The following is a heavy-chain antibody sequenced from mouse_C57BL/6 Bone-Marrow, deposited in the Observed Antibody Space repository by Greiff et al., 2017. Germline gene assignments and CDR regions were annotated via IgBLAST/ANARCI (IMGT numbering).Heavy chain of an antibody. J-gene: IGHJ1*03. D-gene: IGHD1-2*01. CDR3: ARLLRRWYFDV. CDR1: GYTLTSYW. Sequence: QVQLKQPGAELVRPGTSVKLSCKASGYTLTSYWMHWVKQRPGQGLEWIGVIDPSDSYTNYNQKFKGKATLTVDTSSSTAYMQLSSLTSEDSAVYYCARLLRRWYFDVWGTGTTVTVSS. V-gene: IGHV1-59*01. CDR2: IDPSDSYT.